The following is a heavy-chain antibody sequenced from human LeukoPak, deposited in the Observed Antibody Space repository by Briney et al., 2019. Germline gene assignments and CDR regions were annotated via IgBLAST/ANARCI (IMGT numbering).Heavy chain of an antibody. J-gene: IGHJ4*02. CDR2: INPSGGST. V-gene: IGHV1-46*01. D-gene: IGHD5-12*01. CDR3: ARARWLRLIEGGFDY. Sequence: ASVKVSCKASGYTFTSYYMHWVRQAPGQGLEWMGIINPSGGSTSYAQKFQGRVTMTRDMSTSTVYMELSSLRSEDTAVYYCARARWLRLIEGGFDYWGQGTLVTVSS. CDR1: GYTFTSYY.